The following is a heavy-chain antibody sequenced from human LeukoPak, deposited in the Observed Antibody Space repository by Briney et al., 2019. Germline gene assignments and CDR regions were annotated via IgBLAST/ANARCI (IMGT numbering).Heavy chain of an antibody. Sequence: ASVKVSCKASGGTFRSYVLSWVRQAPGQGLEWMGGLIPIFGTEKFAQKFQGRVTITTDEGTNTAYMELSNLRPEDTAVYYCARDLSTGWNGGLTFGFGGQGTLVMVSS. V-gene: IGHV1-69*05. CDR1: GGTFRSYV. J-gene: IGHJ4*02. CDR3: ARDLSTGWNGGLTFGF. D-gene: IGHD6-19*01. CDR2: LIPIFGTE.